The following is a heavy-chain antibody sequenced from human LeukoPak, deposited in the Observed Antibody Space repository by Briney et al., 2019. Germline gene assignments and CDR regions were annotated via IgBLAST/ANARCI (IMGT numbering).Heavy chain of an antibody. CDR1: GGSISSYY. D-gene: IGHD2-2*01. CDR3: ARSGEGEYCSSTSCYPGLNWFDP. J-gene: IGHJ5*02. V-gene: IGHV4-4*07. Sequence: SETLSLTCTVSGGSISSYYWSWIRQPAGKGLEWIGRIYTSGSTNYNPSLKSRVTMSVDTSKNQFSLKLSSVTAADTAVYYCARSGEGEYCSSTSCYPGLNWFDPWGREPWSPSPQ. CDR2: IYTSGST.